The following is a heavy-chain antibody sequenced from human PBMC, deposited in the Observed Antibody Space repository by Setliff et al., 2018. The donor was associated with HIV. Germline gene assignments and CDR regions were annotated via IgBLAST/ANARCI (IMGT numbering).Heavy chain of an antibody. J-gene: IGHJ4*02. V-gene: IGHV4-39*01. Sequence: SETLSLTCSVSGASITSLGYYWGWVRQPPGRGLEWIGNVYHAGLIYYNPSLKSRAAIFVDTSRNQFFLTLTSVTAADTAVFYCVRHAGSAWSFLDFWGQGALVTVSS. CDR2: VYHAGLI. CDR3: VRHAGSAWSFLDF. CDR1: GASITSLGYY. D-gene: IGHD6-19*01.